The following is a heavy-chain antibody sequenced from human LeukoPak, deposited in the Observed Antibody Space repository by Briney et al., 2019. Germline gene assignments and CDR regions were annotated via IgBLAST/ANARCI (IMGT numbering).Heavy chain of an antibody. Sequence: GGPLRLSCAASGFTFDDYAMHWVRQAPGKGLEWVSLISGDGGSTYYADSVKGRFTISRDNSKNSLYLQMNSLRTEDTALYYCAKDIAVTKGFAGSGFFDYWGQGTLVTVSS. D-gene: IGHD4-17*01. CDR1: GFTFDDYA. CDR2: ISGDGGST. J-gene: IGHJ4*02. V-gene: IGHV3-43*02. CDR3: AKDIAVTKGFAGSGFFDY.